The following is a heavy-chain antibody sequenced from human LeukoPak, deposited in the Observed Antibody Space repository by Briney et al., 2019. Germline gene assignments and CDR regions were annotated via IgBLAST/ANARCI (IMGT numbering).Heavy chain of an antibody. Sequence: GASVKVSCKASGGTFSSYAISWVRQAPGQGLEWMGGIIPIFGTANYAQKFQGRVTITADESTSTAYMELSSLRSEDTAVYYCARDSLSYDAFDIWGQGTMVTVSS. CDR1: GGTFSSYA. CDR3: ARDSLSYDAFDI. D-gene: IGHD3-10*01. CDR2: IIPIFGTA. V-gene: IGHV1-69*13. J-gene: IGHJ3*02.